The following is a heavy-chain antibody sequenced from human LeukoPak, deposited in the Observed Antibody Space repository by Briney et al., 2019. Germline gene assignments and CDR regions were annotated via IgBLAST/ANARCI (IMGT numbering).Heavy chain of an antibody. J-gene: IGHJ4*02. V-gene: IGHV1-2*02. D-gene: IGHD2-21*01. CDR1: AYTFSGYY. CDR3: ARQIVSGSMGCDF. Sequence: ASVKVSCKASAYTFSGYYIHWVRQAPGQGLEWMGWINFNSGGKIFAEKFQDRVTMARDTSISTAYMELSRLRSDDTAVYYCARQIVSGSMGCDFWRQGTLVTVSS. CDR2: INFNSGGK.